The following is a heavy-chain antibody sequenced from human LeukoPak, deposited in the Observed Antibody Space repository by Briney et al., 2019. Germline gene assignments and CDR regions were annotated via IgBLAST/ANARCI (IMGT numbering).Heavy chain of an antibody. J-gene: IGHJ3*02. Sequence: GGSLRLSCAASVFTVSNNYMSWVRQAPGRGLEWVSVIYSDSSTYYADSVKGRFTISRDNSKNTLYLQMNTLRGDETAVYYCARGTQSSGVAFDIWGQGTMVTVSP. CDR2: IYSDSST. D-gene: IGHD3-10*01. CDR1: VFTVSNNY. V-gene: IGHV3-66*01. CDR3: ARGTQSSGVAFDI.